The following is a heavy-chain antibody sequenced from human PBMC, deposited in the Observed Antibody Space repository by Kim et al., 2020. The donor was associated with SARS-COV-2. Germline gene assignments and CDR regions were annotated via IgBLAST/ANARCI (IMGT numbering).Heavy chain of an antibody. CDR2: IYYSGST. CDR3: ARVMYDSSGYDY. CDR1: GGSISSSSYY. Sequence: SETLSLTCTVSGGSISSSSYYWGWIRQPPGKGVEWIGSIYYSGSTYYNPSLKSRVTISVDTSKNQFSLKLSSVTAADTAVYYCARVMYDSSGYDYCGQGT. J-gene: IGHJ4*02. D-gene: IGHD3-22*01. V-gene: IGHV4-39*07.